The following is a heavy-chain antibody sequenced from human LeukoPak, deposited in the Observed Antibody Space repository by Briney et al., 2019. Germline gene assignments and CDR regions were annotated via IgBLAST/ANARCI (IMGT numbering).Heavy chain of an antibody. D-gene: IGHD1-26*01. Sequence: SVKVSCKASGGTFSSYAISWVRQAPGQGLEWMGRIIPIFGTANYAQKFQGRVTITTDESTSTAYMELSSLRSEDTAVYYCARDVGATGFLDYWGQGTLVTVSS. CDR1: GGTFSSYA. CDR3: ARDVGATGFLDY. CDR2: IIPIFGTA. J-gene: IGHJ4*02. V-gene: IGHV1-69*05.